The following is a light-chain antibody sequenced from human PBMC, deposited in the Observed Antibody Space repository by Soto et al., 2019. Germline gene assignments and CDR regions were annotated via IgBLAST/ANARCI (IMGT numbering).Light chain of an antibody. CDR1: QSVSSY. Sequence: EIVLTQSPATLSLSPGERATLSCSASQSVSSYLAWYHQKPGQAPRLLIYDASNRATGIPARFSGSGSGTDFTLTISSLESEDFAVYYCQQRSDWLLTFGGGTKVEIK. CDR2: DAS. V-gene: IGKV3-11*01. CDR3: QQRSDWLLT. J-gene: IGKJ4*01.